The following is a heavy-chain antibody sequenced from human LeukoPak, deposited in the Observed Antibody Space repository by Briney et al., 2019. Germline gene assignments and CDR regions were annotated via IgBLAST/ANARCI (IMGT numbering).Heavy chain of an antibody. CDR1: GFTFSSYA. Sequence: PGGSLRLSCAASGFTFSSYAMHWVRQAPGKGLEWVAVISYDGSNKYYADSVKGRFTISRDNSKNTLYLQMNSLRAEDTAVYYCAREDVEMATIYDYWGQGTLVTVSS. D-gene: IGHD5-24*01. J-gene: IGHJ4*02. V-gene: IGHV3-30*04. CDR2: ISYDGSNK. CDR3: AREDVEMATIYDY.